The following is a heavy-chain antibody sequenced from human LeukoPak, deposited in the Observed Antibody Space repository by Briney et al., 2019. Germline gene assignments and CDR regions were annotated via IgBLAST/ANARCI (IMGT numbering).Heavy chain of an antibody. J-gene: IGHJ6*03. CDR1: GYTFTGYY. CDR2: INPNSGGT. Sequence: GASVKVSCKASGYTFTGYYMHWVRQAPGQGLEWMGWINPNSGGTNYAQKFQGRVTMTRDTSISTAYMELSRLRSDDTAVYYCAGGTWYHDILSDYYYYMDVWGKGTTVTVSS. D-gene: IGHD3-9*01. V-gene: IGHV1-2*02. CDR3: AGGTWYHDILSDYYYYMDV.